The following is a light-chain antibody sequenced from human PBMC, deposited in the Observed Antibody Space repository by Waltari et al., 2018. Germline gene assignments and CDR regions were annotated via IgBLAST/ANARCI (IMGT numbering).Light chain of an antibody. V-gene: IGLV3-25*03. CDR2: KDN. CDR1: VFPRKY. CDR3: QSADSSLVV. Sequence: SYELTQPPSVSVSPGQTARITCSGDVFPRKYAYWYQQKPGQAPGLVIYKDNERPAVIPERFSGRSSGRSATLTISGAQAEDEADYYCQSADSSLVVFGRETKLTVL. J-gene: IGLJ2*01.